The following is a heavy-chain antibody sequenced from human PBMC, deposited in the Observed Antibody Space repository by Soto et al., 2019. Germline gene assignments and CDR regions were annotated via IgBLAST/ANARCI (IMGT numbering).Heavy chain of an antibody. V-gene: IGHV3-33*01. CDR2: IWYDGSNK. J-gene: IGHJ2*01. Sequence: QVQRVESGGGVVQPGRSLRLSCAASGFTLSSYGMHWVRQAPGKGLEWVAVIWYDGSNKYYADSVKGRFTISRDNSKNTLYLQMNSLRAEDTAVYYCARDVTIVASAPNWYFDLWGRGTLVTVSS. D-gene: IGHD5-12*01. CDR3: ARDVTIVASAPNWYFDL. CDR1: GFTLSSYG.